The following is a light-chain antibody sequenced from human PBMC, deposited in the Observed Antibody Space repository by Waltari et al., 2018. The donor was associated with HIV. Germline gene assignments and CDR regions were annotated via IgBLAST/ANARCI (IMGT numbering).Light chain of an antibody. V-gene: IGLV1-40*01. CDR1: SPNFCAVAS. CDR3: QSYDKVLGSVV. CDR2: GYN. J-gene: IGLJ2*01. Sequence: SVLTHPPSLSGAPGHLLTISCSRNSPNFCAVASVNWFQKLPGVPPNLLIYGYNYRRAAVPERFSAARSDASGALTIAARQADDEADYHCQSYDKVLGSVVFGGGTTLTVL.